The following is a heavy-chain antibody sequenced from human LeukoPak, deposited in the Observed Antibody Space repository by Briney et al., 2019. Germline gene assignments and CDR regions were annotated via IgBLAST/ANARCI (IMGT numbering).Heavy chain of an antibody. V-gene: IGHV3-30-3*01. CDR2: TSSDLNMK. D-gene: IGHD3-10*01. CDR1: GFTFRNYV. Sequence: PGGSLRLSCAASGFTFRNYVIHWVRQAPGQGLEWVAVTSSDLNMKLYADSVKGRFTISRDNSRSTLYLQMNSLRPEDTAIYYCAREGYYGSGSPPSLYFDYWGQGTLVTVSS. J-gene: IGHJ4*02. CDR3: AREGYYGSGSPPSLYFDY.